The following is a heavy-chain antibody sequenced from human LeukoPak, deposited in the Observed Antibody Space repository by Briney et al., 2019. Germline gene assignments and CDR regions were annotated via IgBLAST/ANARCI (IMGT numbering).Heavy chain of an antibody. V-gene: IGHV3-66*01. J-gene: IGHJ5*01. CDR2: IYSGGST. CDR3: ARGGSYSWFDS. Sequence: GGSLRLSCAASGFTVSSNYMSWVRQAPGKGLEWVSVIYSGGSTYYADSVKGRFTISRDNAKNSLYLQMNSLRAEDTAVYYCARGGSYSWFDSWGQGTPVTVSS. CDR1: GFTVSSNY.